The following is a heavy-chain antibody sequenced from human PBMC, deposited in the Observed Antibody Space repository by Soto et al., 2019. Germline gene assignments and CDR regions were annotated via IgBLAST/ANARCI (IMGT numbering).Heavy chain of an antibody. CDR2: INQDGNER. D-gene: IGHD1-26*01. V-gene: IGHV3-7*03. CDR3: ARGTSRPAGSYEFLAY. CDR1: GFTFSSYW. Sequence: GGSLRLSCAASGFTFSSYWMSWVRQAPGKGLEWVANINQDGNERHYVDSLKGRFTISRDNAENSLYLQMSGLRAEDTAIYYCARGTSRPAGSYEFLAYWGQGTLVTVSS. J-gene: IGHJ4*02.